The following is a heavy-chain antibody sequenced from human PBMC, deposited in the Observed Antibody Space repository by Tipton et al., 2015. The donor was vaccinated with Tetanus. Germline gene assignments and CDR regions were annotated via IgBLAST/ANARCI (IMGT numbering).Heavy chain of an antibody. J-gene: IGHJ4*02. V-gene: IGHV3-48*02. D-gene: IGHD6-13*01. Sequence: WVRQAPGKGLEWVLYIGPSSTTIYCADFVKGRFTISRDNAQNSLYLQMNSLGDEDTAVYYCARAAYSSTPDHWGQGTLVTVSS. CDR3: ARAAYSSTPDH. CDR2: IGPSSTTI.